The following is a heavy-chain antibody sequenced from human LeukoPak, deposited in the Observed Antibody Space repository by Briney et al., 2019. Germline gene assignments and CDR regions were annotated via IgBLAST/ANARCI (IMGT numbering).Heavy chain of an antibody. J-gene: IGHJ4*02. D-gene: IGHD2-2*01. CDR2: INHSGST. V-gene: IGHV4-34*01. Sequence: QPSETLSLTCAVYGGSFSGYYWSWIRQPPGKGLEWIGEINHSGSTNYNPSLKSRVTISVDTSKNQFSPKLSSVTTADTAVYYCARGLVAYYWGQGTLVTVSS. CDR3: ARGLVAYY. CDR1: GGSFSGYY.